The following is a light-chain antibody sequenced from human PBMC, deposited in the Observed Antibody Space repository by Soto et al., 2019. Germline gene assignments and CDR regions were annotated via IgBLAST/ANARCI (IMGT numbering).Light chain of an antibody. CDR3: QQTTSFPRT. V-gene: IGKV1-12*01. CDR2: TAS. CDR1: QDITNW. Sequence: DIQMTQSPSSVSASVGDRVTITCRASQDITNWLAWYQQEPGKAPKLLINTASSLESGVPSRFSGSGSGTDFTLTISGLQPEDSATYYCQQTTSFPRTFGQGIKVEV. J-gene: IGKJ1*01.